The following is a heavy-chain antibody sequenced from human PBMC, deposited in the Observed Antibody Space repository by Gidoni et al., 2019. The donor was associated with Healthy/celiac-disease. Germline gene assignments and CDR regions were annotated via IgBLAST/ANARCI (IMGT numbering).Heavy chain of an antibody. CDR3: AIWFGESPATYYFDY. J-gene: IGHJ4*02. CDR1: GFTFSSYA. Sequence: EVQLLESGGGLVQPGGSLRLSCAASGFTFSSYAMSWVRQAPGKGLGWVSAISGSGGSTYYADSVKGRFTISRDNSKNTLYLQMNSLRAEDTAVYYCAIWFGESPATYYFDYWGQGTLVTVSS. V-gene: IGHV3-23*01. CDR2: ISGSGGST. D-gene: IGHD3-10*01.